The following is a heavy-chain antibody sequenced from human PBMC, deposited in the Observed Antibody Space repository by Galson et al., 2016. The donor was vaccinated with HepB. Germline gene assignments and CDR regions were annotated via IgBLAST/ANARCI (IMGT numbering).Heavy chain of an antibody. D-gene: IGHD3-10*01. V-gene: IGHV3-64D*06. CDR2: IDNNGDNI. Sequence: SLRLSCAASGFAFSSYAMHWVRQAPGKGLECVSAIDNNGDNIFYADSVKGRFTISRDSSKYTLYLQMSSLRPEDTAVYYCARPPQKYYSSAPFEFWGQGTLVTVSS. CDR1: GFAFSSYA. CDR3: ARPPQKYYSSAPFEF. J-gene: IGHJ4*02.